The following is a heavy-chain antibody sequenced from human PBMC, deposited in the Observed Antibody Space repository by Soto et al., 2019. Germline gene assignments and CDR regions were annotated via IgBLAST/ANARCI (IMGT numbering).Heavy chain of an antibody. CDR3: ASARPVPYSDNSDYFDY. Sequence: GGSLRLSCAASGFTFISYEMNWVRQAPGKGLEWVSDISSSGTKIYYADSVKGRFTVSREHAKSSLYLQMESLRADAAATYYCASARPVPYSDNSDYFDYWGQGALVTVSS. D-gene: IGHD3-22*01. V-gene: IGHV3-48*03. CDR1: GFTFISYE. CDR2: ISSSGTKI. J-gene: IGHJ4*02.